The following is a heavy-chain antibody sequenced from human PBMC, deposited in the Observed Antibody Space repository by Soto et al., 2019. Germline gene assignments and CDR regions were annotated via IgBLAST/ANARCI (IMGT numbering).Heavy chain of an antibody. D-gene: IGHD2-2*01. CDR1: GYSFTSYW. CDR3: ARSVVVPAAINYYGMDV. J-gene: IGHJ6*02. CDR2: IYPGDSDT. Sequence: PGESLKISCKGSGYSFTSYWIGWVRQMPGKGLEWMGIIYPGDSDTRYSPSFQGQVTISADRSISTAYLQWSSLKASDTAMYYCARSVVVPAAINYYGMDVWGQGTTVTVSS. V-gene: IGHV5-51*01.